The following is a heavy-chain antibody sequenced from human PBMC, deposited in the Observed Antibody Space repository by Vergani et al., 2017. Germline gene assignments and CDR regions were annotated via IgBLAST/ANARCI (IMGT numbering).Heavy chain of an antibody. D-gene: IGHD1-26*01. Sequence: EVQLLESGGSLKQPGGSVRLSCAASGFTFSTYAMHWVRQAPGKGLEWVSALSGGGGSTYYADSFKGRFIISRDNSRHTLYLQMNSLRPEDTASYYCVNHAGSYAIFFDSWGQGTLVTVSS. V-gene: IGHV3-23*01. CDR2: LSGGGGST. CDR1: GFTFSTYA. J-gene: IGHJ4*02. CDR3: VNHAGSYAIFFDS.